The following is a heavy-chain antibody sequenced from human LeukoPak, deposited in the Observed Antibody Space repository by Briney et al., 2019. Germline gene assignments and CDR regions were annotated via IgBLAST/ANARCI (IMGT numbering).Heavy chain of an antibody. CDR1: GGSISSYY. D-gene: IGHD3-9*01. Sequence: SETLSLTCTVSGGSISSYYWSWIRQPPGKGLEWIGYIYYSGGTNYNPSLKSRVTISVDTSKNQFSLKLSSVTAADTAVYYCARGHYDILTGESYYFDYWGQGTLVTVSS. CDR3: ARGHYDILTGESYYFDY. CDR2: IYYSGGT. V-gene: IGHV4-59*01. J-gene: IGHJ4*02.